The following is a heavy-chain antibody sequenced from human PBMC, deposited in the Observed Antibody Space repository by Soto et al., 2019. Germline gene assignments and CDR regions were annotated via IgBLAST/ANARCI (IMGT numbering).Heavy chain of an antibody. Sequence: EVRLLESGGGLVEPGGSLRLSCTGSGFSFETYGMTWVRQAPGKGLEWVSGISGSGDNTYYADSVKGRFTISRDNARKTVYLQLVSLRAEDTATYYCAKDPYVGWYCMGGTCPITSWGQGTLVIVSS. D-gene: IGHD2-15*01. CDR2: ISGSGDNT. CDR3: AKDPYVGWYCMGGTCPITS. V-gene: IGHV3-23*01. J-gene: IGHJ5*02. CDR1: GFSFETYG.